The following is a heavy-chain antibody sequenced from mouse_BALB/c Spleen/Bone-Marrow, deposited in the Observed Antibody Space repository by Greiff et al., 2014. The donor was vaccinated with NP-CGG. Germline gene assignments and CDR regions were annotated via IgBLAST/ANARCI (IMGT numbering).Heavy chain of an antibody. Sequence: LVESGAELMKPGASVKISCKATGYTFSNYWIDWVKQRPGHGLEWIGEILPGSGTANYNEKFKGKATFTADTSSNTAYMQLSSLTSEDSALYYCARASVVPSYFDFWGQGTTLTVSS. J-gene: IGHJ2*01. CDR3: ARASVVPSYFDF. V-gene: IGHV1-9*01. D-gene: IGHD1-1*01. CDR1: GYTFSNYW. CDR2: ILPGSGTA.